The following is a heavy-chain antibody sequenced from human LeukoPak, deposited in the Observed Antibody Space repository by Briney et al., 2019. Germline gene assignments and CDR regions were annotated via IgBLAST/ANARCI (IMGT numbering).Heavy chain of an antibody. CDR3: ARYRELLAPFDY. V-gene: IGHV4-59*08. D-gene: IGHD1-26*01. CDR2: IYYSGST. CDR1: GGSISSYY. Sequence: SETLFLTCTVSGGSISSYYWSWIRQPPGKGLEWIGYIYYSGSTNYNPSLKSRVTISVDTSKNQFSLKLSSVTAADTAVYYCARYRELLAPFDYWGQGTLVTVSS. J-gene: IGHJ4*02.